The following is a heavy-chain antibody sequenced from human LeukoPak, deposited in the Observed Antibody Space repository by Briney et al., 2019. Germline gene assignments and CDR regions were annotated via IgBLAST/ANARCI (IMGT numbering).Heavy chain of an antibody. V-gene: IGHV4-39*07. CDR3: AELGITMIGGV. Sequence: KSSETLSLTCTVSGGSISSSSYYWGWIRQPPGKGLEWIGSIYYSGGTYYNPSLKSRVTISVDKSKNQFSLKLSAVPAADTAVYYCAELGITMIGGVWGKGTTVTISS. J-gene: IGHJ6*04. D-gene: IGHD3-10*02. CDR2: IYYSGGT. CDR1: GGSISSSSYY.